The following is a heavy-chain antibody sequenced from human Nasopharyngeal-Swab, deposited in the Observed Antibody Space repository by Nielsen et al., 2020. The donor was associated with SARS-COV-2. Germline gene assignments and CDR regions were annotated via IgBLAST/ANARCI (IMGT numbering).Heavy chain of an antibody. Sequence: SETLSLTCTVSDYSISSYYWTWIRQPPGKGLEWIGYIYYSGSPNYNPSLKSRVTLSLDTSKSQLSLKLSSVTAADTAVYYCARHSQLWLRRLHYFDYWGLGTLVTVSS. CDR1: DYSISSYY. D-gene: IGHD5-18*01. CDR3: ARHSQLWLRRLHYFDY. V-gene: IGHV4-59*13. CDR2: IYYSGSP. J-gene: IGHJ4*02.